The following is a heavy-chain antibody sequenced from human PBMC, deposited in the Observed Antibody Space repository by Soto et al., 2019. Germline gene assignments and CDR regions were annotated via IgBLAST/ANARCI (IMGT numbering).Heavy chain of an antibody. D-gene: IGHD1-26*01. V-gene: IGHV3-30-3*01. CDR1: VFTFSSYA. J-gene: IGHJ4*02. Sequence: SLRLSCAASVFTFSSYAMHWVRQAPGKGLEWVAVISYDGSNKYYADSVKGRFTISRDNSKNTLYLQMNSLRAEDTAVYYCARDEISGSYFDYWGQGTLVTVSS. CDR3: ARDEISGSYFDY. CDR2: ISYDGSNK.